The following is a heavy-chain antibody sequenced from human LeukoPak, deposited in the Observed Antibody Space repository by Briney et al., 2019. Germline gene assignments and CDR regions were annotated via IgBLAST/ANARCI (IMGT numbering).Heavy chain of an antibody. V-gene: IGHV4-59*08. CDR3: ATGSPGRQPHFFDY. CDR2: IYSSGSA. Sequence: SETLSLTCTVSGASINNNFWTWIRQPPGKGLEWISYIYSSGSANYNPSPKSRVIISGDQSKNQISLTLTSVTAADTAVYYCATGSPGRQPHFFDYWGQGALVTVSS. D-gene: IGHD3-10*01. J-gene: IGHJ4*02. CDR1: GASINNNF.